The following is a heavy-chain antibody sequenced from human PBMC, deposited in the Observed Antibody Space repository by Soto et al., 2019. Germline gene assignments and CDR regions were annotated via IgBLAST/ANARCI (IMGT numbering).Heavy chain of an antibody. CDR3: ARDGGSSWYGGYYYYYYGMDV. Sequence: PSETLSLTCTVSGGSVSSGSYYWSWIRQPPGKGLEWIGYIYYSGSTNYNPSLKSRVTISVDTSKNQFSLKLSSVTAADTAVYYCARDGGSSWYGGYYYYYYGMDVWGQGTTVTV. V-gene: IGHV4-61*01. J-gene: IGHJ6*02. D-gene: IGHD6-13*01. CDR1: GGSVSSGSYY. CDR2: IYYSGST.